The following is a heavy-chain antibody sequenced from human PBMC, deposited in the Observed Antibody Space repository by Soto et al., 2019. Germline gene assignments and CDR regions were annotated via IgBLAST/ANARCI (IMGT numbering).Heavy chain of an antibody. Sequence: WASVKVSCKASGGTFSSYAISWVRQAPGQGLEWMGGIIPIFGTANYAQKFQGRVTITADESTSTAYMELSSLRSEDTAVYYCARTYDFWSGYMYYFDYWGQGTLVTVS. J-gene: IGHJ4*02. CDR1: GGTFSSYA. V-gene: IGHV1-69*13. CDR2: IIPIFGTA. D-gene: IGHD3-3*01. CDR3: ARTYDFWSGYMYYFDY.